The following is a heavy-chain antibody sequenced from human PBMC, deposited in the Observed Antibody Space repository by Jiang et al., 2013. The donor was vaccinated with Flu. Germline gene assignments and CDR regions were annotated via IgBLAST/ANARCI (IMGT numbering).Heavy chain of an antibody. J-gene: IGHJ4*02. Sequence: SLRLSCAASGFTFSSYAMHWVRQAPGKGLEWVAVISYDGSNKYYADSVKGRFTISRDNSKNTLYLQMNSLRAEDTAVYYCARDDSSYFDYWGQGTLVTVSS. V-gene: IGHV3-30-3*01. CDR1: GFTFSSYA. CDR2: ISYDGSNK. CDR3: ARDDSSYFDY. D-gene: IGHD3-22*01.